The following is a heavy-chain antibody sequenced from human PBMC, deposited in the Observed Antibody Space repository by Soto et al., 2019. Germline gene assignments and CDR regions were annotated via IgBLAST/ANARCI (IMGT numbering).Heavy chain of an antibody. CDR1: GYRKTVSP. CDR3: AGPMAHAASAI. Sequence: KGDWTTSGYRKTVSPGGWRRKKNEQRLEWIGWIVVGSGNTNYAQKFQERVTITRDMSTSTAYMELSSLRSEDTAVYYCAGPMAHAASAIWVQRT. D-gene: IGHD3-10*01. V-gene: IGHV1-58*01. J-gene: IGHJ3*02. CDR2: IVVGSGNT.